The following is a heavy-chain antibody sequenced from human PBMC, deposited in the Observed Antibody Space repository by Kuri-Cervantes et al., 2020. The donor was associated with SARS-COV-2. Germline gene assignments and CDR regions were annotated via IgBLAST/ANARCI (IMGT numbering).Heavy chain of an antibody. Sequence: ASVKVSCKASGYTFTDYYMHWVRQAPGQGLEWMGWINPNSGGTNSAQKFQGWVTMTRDTSISTAYMELSRLRSDDTAVYYCARASVRGIIITYHSYGMDVWGQGTTVTVSS. D-gene: IGHD3-10*01. CDR2: INPNSGGT. CDR1: GYTFTDYY. V-gene: IGHV1-2*04. CDR3: ARASVRGIIITYHSYGMDV. J-gene: IGHJ6*02.